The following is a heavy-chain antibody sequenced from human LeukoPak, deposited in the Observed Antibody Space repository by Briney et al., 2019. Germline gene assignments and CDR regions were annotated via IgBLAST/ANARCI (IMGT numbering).Heavy chain of an antibody. V-gene: IGHV3-30-3*01. J-gene: IGHJ5*02. CDR3: AVSNWMDP. Sequence: GGSLRLSCAASGFTFSSYAMHWIRQAPGKGLEWVAVISYDGSNKYYADSVKGRFTISRDNSKNTLYLQMDSLTVEDTAVYYCAVSNWMDPWGQGTLVTVSS. CDR1: GFTFSSYA. CDR2: ISYDGSNK.